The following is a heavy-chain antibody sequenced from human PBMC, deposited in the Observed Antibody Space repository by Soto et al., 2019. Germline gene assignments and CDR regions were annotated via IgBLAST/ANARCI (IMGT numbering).Heavy chain of an antibody. J-gene: IGHJ6*02. Sequence: SETLSLTCTVSGGSISSGDYYWSWIRQPPGKSLEWIGYIYYSESTYYNHSLKSRVTISIDTSKNQFPLKLSSVTAADTAVYYWASSYYDYVWGSAIWGMDVWGQGTTGTVSS. V-gene: IGHV4-30-4*02. D-gene: IGHD3-16*01. CDR3: ASSYYDYVWGSAIWGMDV. CDR2: IYYSEST. CDR1: GGSISSGDYY.